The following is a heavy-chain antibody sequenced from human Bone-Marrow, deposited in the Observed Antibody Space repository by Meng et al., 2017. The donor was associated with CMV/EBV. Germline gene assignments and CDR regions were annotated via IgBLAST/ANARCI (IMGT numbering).Heavy chain of an antibody. CDR1: GFTFGDHS. CDR3: ARWTKAGFDM. J-gene: IGHJ3*02. V-gene: IGHV3-21*06. D-gene: IGHD3/OR15-3a*01. CDR2: ITSSSTYM. Sequence: GESLKISCVASGFTFGDHSMNWVRQAPGKGLEWVSSITSSSTYMHYADSMKGRFTISRDNAKNSLFLQMNSLTAEDTAVYYCARWTKAGFDMWGQGTRVTV.